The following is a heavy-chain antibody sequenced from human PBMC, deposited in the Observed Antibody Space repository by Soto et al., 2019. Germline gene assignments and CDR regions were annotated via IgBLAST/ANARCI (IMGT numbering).Heavy chain of an antibody. CDR1: GFTFSDHY. CDR3: ARGGVSTRTFDY. Sequence: GGSLSLSCAAAGFTFSDHYMSWIRQAPGKGLEWIGYSSNSGSFTRYADSVKGRFSISRDNAKNSLYLQINSLRASDTAMYYCARGGVSTRTFDYWGQGTPVTVSS. J-gene: IGHJ4*02. CDR2: SSNSGSFT. D-gene: IGHD3-3*01. V-gene: IGHV3-11*05.